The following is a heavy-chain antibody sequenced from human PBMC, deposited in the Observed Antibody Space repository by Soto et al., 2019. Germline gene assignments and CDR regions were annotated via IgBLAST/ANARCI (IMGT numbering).Heavy chain of an antibody. CDR1: GFTFSSYW. V-gene: IGHV3-7*05. CDR2: IKQDGSEK. Sequence: GGSLRLSCAASGFTFSSYWMSWVRQAPGKGLEWVANIKQDGSEKYYVDSVKGRFTISRDNAKNSLYLQMNSLRAEDTAVYYCARDQVQQQLVIGDYYYGMDVWGQGTTVTVSS. D-gene: IGHD6-13*01. J-gene: IGHJ6*02. CDR3: ARDQVQQQLVIGDYYYGMDV.